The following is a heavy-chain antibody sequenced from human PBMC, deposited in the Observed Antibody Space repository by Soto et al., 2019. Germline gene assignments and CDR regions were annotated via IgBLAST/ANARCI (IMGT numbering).Heavy chain of an antibody. V-gene: IGHV1-69*12. D-gene: IGHD1-1*01. CDR1: GGTFSSYG. Sequence: QVQLVQSGAEVKKPGSSVKVSCKASGGTFSSYGISWVRQAPGQGLEWMGGFIPIFGTANYAQKFQGRVTITADESTSTAHLEVSSLRSEDTAVYYCASALRLERRGGWDYWGQGTLVTVSS. CDR2: FIPIFGTA. CDR3: ASALRLERRGGWDY. J-gene: IGHJ4*02.